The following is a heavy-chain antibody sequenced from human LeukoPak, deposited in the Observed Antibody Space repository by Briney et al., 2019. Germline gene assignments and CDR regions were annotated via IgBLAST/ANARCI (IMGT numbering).Heavy chain of an antibody. V-gene: IGHV4-39*07. J-gene: IGHJ4*02. CDR1: GDSISNNFFY. Sequence: SETLSLTCTVSGDSISNNFFYWGWIRQPPGKGLEWIATIYSSGSTYYNPSLKSRVTISVDTSKNQFSLKLSSVTAADTAVYYCARVPNPTCSGGSCYSGRLLAYYFDYWGQGTLVTVSS. CDR3: ARVPNPTCSGGSCYSGRLLAYYFDY. CDR2: IYSSGST. D-gene: IGHD2-15*01.